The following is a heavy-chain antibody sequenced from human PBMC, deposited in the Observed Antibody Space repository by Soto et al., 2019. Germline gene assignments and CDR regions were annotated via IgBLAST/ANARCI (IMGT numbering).Heavy chain of an antibody. CDR1: GYTFTSYA. CDR2: INAGNSDT. CDR3: AGDKVGYCSGGSCYYYYGMDV. D-gene: IGHD2-15*01. Sequence: GASVKVSCKASGYTFTSYAMHWVRQAPGQRLEWMGWINAGNSDTKYSQKFQGRVTITSDTSASTAYMELSSLRSEDTAVYYCAGDKVGYCSGGSCYYYYGMDVWGQGTTVTVSS. V-gene: IGHV1-3*01. J-gene: IGHJ6*02.